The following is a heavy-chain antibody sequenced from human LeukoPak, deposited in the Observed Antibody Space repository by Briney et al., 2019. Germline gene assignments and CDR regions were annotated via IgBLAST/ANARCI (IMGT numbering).Heavy chain of an antibody. Sequence: SETLSLTCTVSGGSISSGGYYWSWIRQHPGKGLEWIGYIYYSGSTYYNPSLKSRVTISVDTSKNQFSLRLCSVTAADTAVYYCASYASASSEIDYWGQGTLVTVSS. V-gene: IGHV4-31*03. J-gene: IGHJ4*02. CDR2: IYYSGST. CDR1: GGSISSGGYY. CDR3: ASYASASSEIDY. D-gene: IGHD3-22*01.